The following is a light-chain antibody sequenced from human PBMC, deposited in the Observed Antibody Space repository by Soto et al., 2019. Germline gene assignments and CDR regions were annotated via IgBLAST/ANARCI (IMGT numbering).Light chain of an antibody. V-gene: IGKV1-33*01. CDR2: DAS. Sequence: DIQISQSPSSLSAYVLYRVTITSQASQDISNYLNWYQQKPGKAPKLLIYDASNLETGVPSRFSGSGSGTDFTFTISSLQPEDIATYYCQQYDNLPLTFGGGTKVDIK. CDR3: QQYDNLPLT. J-gene: IGKJ4*01. CDR1: QDISNY.